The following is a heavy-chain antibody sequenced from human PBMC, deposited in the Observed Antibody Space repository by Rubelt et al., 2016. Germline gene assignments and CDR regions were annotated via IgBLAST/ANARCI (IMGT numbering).Heavy chain of an antibody. CDR2: ISGSGGST. Sequence: GKGLEWVSAISGSGGSTYYADSVKGRFTISRDNSKNTLYLQMNSLRAEDTAVYYCARDGDYGGNYKLGYWGQGTLVTVSS. V-gene: IGHV3-23*01. CDR3: ARDGDYGGNYKLGY. J-gene: IGHJ4*02. D-gene: IGHD4-23*01.